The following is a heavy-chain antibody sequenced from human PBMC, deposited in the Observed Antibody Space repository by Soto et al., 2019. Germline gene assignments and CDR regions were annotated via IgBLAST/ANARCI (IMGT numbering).Heavy chain of an antibody. D-gene: IGHD3-10*01. Sequence: PRGSPKISFKGSGYSFSRYWIGWVRQMPRKRLEWVGNIYSGDLDTRYSPSFQGQVTISADKSISTAYLQWSSLKASDTAMYYCARHDYSGSPNFYYGMDVWGQGTTVTVSS. CDR2: IYSGDLDT. CDR1: GYSFSRYW. V-gene: IGHV5-51*01. J-gene: IGHJ6*02. CDR3: ARHDYSGSPNFYYGMDV.